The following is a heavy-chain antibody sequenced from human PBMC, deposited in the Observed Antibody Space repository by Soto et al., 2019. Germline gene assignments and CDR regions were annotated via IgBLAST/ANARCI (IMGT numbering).Heavy chain of an antibody. Sequence: PGGSLRLSCAVSGFTFSDLYMSWIRQAPGKGLEWVSYISSSGHSTQYADSVKGRFIISRDNAKNSLYLQMNSLRAEDTAVYYCARDRGAVAGQYFDYWGQGTLVTVSS. CDR3: ARDRGAVAGQYFDY. CDR2: ISSSGHST. V-gene: IGHV3-11*05. CDR1: GFTFSDLY. D-gene: IGHD6-19*01. J-gene: IGHJ4*02.